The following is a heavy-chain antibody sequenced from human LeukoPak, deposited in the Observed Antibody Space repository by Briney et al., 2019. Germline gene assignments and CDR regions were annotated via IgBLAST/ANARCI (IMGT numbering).Heavy chain of an antibody. CDR1: GGSISSASYY. Sequence: SETLSLTCTVSGGSISSASYYWNWIRQPPGKGLEWIGYIYYSGSTYYNPSLKSRITISVDTSKNQFSLKLSSVTAADTAVYYCARTDFWYYGMDVWGQGTTVTVSS. CDR3: ARTDFWYYGMDV. CDR2: IYYSGST. D-gene: IGHD3/OR15-3a*01. V-gene: IGHV4-30-4*08. J-gene: IGHJ6*02.